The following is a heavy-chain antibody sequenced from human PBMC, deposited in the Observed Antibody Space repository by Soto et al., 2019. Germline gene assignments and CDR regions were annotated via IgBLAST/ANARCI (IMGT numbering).Heavy chain of an antibody. J-gene: IGHJ4*02. CDR2: ISSNRDTI. Sequence: EVQLVESGGGLVQPGRSLRLSCVASGFTADDYAMHWVRQAPGKGLEWVSGISSNRDTIDYADSVKGRFTLSGDNAKKSLFLQMNSVRPEDTALYYCAKDMKWGGMTTIHYFDSWGQGTLVTVSS. CDR1: GFTADDYA. CDR3: AKDMKWGGMTTIHYFDS. D-gene: IGHD4-17*01. V-gene: IGHV3-9*02.